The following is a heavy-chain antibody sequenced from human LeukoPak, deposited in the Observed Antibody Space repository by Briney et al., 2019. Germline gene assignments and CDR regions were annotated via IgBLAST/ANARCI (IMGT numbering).Heavy chain of an antibody. CDR1: GFTSSNDW. CDR3: ARGRGGSYHY. CDR2: INTDGSTT. J-gene: IGHJ4*02. Sequence: GGSLRLSCAASGFTSSNDWMHWVRQAPGKGLVWVSRINTDGSTTTYADSVKGRFTISGDNAKNTLYLQMNSLRVEDTAVYYCARGRGGSYHYWGQGTLVTVSS. D-gene: IGHD1-26*01. V-gene: IGHV3-74*01.